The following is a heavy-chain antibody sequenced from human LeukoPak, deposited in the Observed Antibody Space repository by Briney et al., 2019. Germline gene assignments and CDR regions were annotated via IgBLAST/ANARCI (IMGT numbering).Heavy chain of an antibody. CDR2: IIPIFGTA. J-gene: IGHJ4*02. V-gene: IGHV1-69*06. CDR3: VPDGSGSYIAY. CDR1: GGTFSSYA. D-gene: IGHD3-10*01. Sequence: GSSVKVSCKASGGTFSSYAISWVRQAPGQGLEWMGGIIPIFGTANYAQKFQGRVTITADKSTSTAYMELSSLRSEDTAVYYCVPDGSGSYIAYWGQGTLVTVSP.